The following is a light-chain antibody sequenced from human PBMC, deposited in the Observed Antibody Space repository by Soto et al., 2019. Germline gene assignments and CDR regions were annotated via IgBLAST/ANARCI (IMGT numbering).Light chain of an antibody. CDR3: CSYAGFYPYVV. CDR1: AVMLVVIT. V-gene: IGLV2-11*01. J-gene: IGLJ2*01. Sequence: QSVLTQPRSVSGSPGQSVTISCTGTAVMLVVITMSPGTNSTQAKPPKLMIYDVTKRPSGVPDRFSGSKSGNTASLTISGLQAEDEADYYCCSYAGFYPYVVFGGGTKLTVL. CDR2: DVT.